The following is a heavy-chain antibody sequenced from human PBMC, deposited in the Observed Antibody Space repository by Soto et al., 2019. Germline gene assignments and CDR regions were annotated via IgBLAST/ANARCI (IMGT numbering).Heavy chain of an antibody. CDR2: ISANSGGT. V-gene: IGHV1-2*04. Sequence: ASVKVSCKSSGYIFSDYGITWVRQAPGQGLEWMGWISANSGGTNYAQKFQGWVTMTRDTSISTAYMELSRLRSDDTAVYYCARDLVLVPAAIGYYYYGMDVWGQGTTVTVSS. CDR1: GYIFSDYG. CDR3: ARDLVLVPAAIGYYYYGMDV. D-gene: IGHD2-2*01. J-gene: IGHJ6*02.